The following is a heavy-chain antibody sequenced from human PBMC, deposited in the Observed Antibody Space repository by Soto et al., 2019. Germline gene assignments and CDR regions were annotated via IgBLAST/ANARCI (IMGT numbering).Heavy chain of an antibody. J-gene: IGHJ1*01. CDR1: GGTFSSYA. CDR2: IIPIFGTA. V-gene: IGHV1-69*13. Sequence: ASVKVSCKASGGTFSSYAISWVRQAPGQGLEWMGGIIPIFGTANYAQKFQGRVTITADDSTSTAYMELSSLRSEDTAVYYCARVSSGWYSRRYFQHWGQGTLVTVSS. D-gene: IGHD6-19*01. CDR3: ARVSSGWYSRRYFQH.